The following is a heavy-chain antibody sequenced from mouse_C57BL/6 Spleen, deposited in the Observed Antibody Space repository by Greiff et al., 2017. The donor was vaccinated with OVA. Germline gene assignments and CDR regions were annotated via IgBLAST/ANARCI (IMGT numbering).Heavy chain of an antibody. V-gene: IGHV1-15*01. J-gene: IGHJ3*01. CDR3: TRLNYSTFAWFAY. Sequence: QVQLQQSGAELVRPGASVTLSCKASGYTFTDYEMHWVKQTPVQGLEWIGAIDPETGGTAYNQKFKGKAILTADKSSSTAYMELRSLTSEDSAVYYCTRLNYSTFAWFAYWGQGTLVTVSA. CDR1: GYTFTDYE. CDR2: IDPETGGT. D-gene: IGHD2-5*01.